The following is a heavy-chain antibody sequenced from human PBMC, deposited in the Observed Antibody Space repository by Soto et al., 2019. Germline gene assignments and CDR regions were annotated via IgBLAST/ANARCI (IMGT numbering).Heavy chain of an antibody. Sequence: QVQLVQSGAEVKKPGSSVTVSCKASGGTFSTYPINWVRQAPGQGLEYMGGIIPKFGTTNYAQKFRGTVTITADESTSTAYMELNNLRSEDTAVYYCARGDSNSTGWYIWFDPWGQGTLVTVSS. CDR1: GGTFSTYP. V-gene: IGHV1-69*01. D-gene: IGHD6-19*01. CDR3: ARGDSNSTGWYIWFDP. CDR2: IIPKFGTT. J-gene: IGHJ5*02.